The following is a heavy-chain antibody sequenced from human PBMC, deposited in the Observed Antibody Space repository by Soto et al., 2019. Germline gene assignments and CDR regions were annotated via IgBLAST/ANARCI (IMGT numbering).Heavy chain of an antibody. D-gene: IGHD3-3*01. CDR3: ARRIGVVNNYGMDV. J-gene: IGHJ6*02. CDR2: IYHSGGT. CDR1: GGSVSSGGYS. Sequence: SETLSLTCAVSGGSVSSGGYSWGWIRQPLGKGLEWIGYIYHSGGTDYNPSFESRVTISLDRSQNQFSLKLESVSAADTAMYYCARRIGVVNNYGMDVWGQGTTVTVSS. V-gene: IGHV4-30-2*01.